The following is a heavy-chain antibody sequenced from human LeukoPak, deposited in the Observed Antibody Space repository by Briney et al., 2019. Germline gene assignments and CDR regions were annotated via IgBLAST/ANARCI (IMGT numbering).Heavy chain of an antibody. V-gene: IGHV4-59*01. CDR1: GGSISSYY. CDR3: AGASLYYDSSGQRTFDI. J-gene: IGHJ3*02. Sequence: PSETLSLTCTVSGGSISSYYWNWLRQPPGKGLEWLGYIYYSGGTNYNPSLKSRVTISLDTSNNQFSLKLSSVTAADTAVYYCAGASLYYDSSGQRTFDIWGQGTMVTVSS. D-gene: IGHD3-22*01. CDR2: IYYSGGT.